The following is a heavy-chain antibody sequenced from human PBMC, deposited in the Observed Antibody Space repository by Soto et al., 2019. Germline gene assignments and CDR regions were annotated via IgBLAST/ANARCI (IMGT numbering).Heavy chain of an antibody. V-gene: IGHV3-7*01. CDR1: GFTFSSYW. CDR2: IKQDXSEK. CDR3: ARXVXXXXDY. Sequence: EVQXVXSGGGLVXXXXXLXLSCAASGFTFSSYWMSWVRQAPGKGLEWVANIKQDXSEKYYVDSVKGRFXXSXXXAKXXXXXXXXXXXXXXXXXXXXARXVXXXXDYWGQGXLVTV. J-gene: IGHJ4*02.